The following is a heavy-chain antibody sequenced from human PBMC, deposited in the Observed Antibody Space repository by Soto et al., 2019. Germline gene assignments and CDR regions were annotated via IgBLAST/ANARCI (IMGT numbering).Heavy chain of an antibody. Sequence: SVKVACKASGCTFSSYTISWVRQAPGQGLEWMGRIIPILGIANYAQKFQGRVTITADKSTSTAYMELSSLRSEDTAVYYCARDLKSLGGPIYYWGQGTLVTVSS. CDR1: GCTFSSYT. V-gene: IGHV1-69*04. CDR2: IIPILGIA. D-gene: IGHD2-15*01. J-gene: IGHJ4*02. CDR3: ARDLKSLGGPIYY.